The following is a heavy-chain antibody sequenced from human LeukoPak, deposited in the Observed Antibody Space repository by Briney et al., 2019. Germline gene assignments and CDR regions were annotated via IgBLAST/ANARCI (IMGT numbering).Heavy chain of an antibody. D-gene: IGHD3-10*01. CDR1: GGSISSYY. CDR2: IYTSGST. Sequence: PSETLSLTCTVSGGSISSYYWSWIRQPAGKGLEWIGRIYTSGSTNYNPSLKSRVTMSVDTSKNQFSLKLSSVTAADTAVYYCVRDPDFGSGSYFDYWGQGTLVTVSS. J-gene: IGHJ4*02. CDR3: VRDPDFGSGSYFDY. V-gene: IGHV4-4*07.